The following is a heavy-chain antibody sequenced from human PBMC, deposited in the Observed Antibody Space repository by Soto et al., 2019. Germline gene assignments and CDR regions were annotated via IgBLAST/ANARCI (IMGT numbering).Heavy chain of an antibody. V-gene: IGHV1-69*13. CDR1: GGTFSSYR. J-gene: IGHJ4*02. CDR3: ARDSGAKLSSS. D-gene: IGHD6-13*01. CDR2: IVPIYRTA. Sequence: SVKVSCKASGGTFSSYRINWVRQAPGQGLEWVGGIVPIYRTADYAQKFQGRVTITADESARTAYLEVRSLKSQDTAVYYCARDSGAKLSSSWGQGTLVTAPQ.